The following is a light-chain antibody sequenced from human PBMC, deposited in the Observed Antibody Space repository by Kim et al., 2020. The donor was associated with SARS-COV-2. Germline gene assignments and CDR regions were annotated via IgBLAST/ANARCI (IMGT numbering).Light chain of an antibody. CDR3: ASWDDSLNGWV. Sequence: GQRVTISCSRSSSNIGTNTVNWYQHLPDTAPKLLIFSNDERPSGVPDRFSGSKSGTSASLAVSGLQIDDEAHYYCASWDDSLNGWVFGGGTQLTVL. CDR1: SSNIGTNT. V-gene: IGLV1-44*01. J-gene: IGLJ3*02. CDR2: SND.